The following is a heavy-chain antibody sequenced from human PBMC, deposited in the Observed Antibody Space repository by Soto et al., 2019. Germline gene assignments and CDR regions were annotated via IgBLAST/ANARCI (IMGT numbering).Heavy chain of an antibody. CDR3: ATGCWYLDH. Sequence: QVQLQYSGPGLVKPSETLSLTCTVSGCSFSDYYWSWIRQPPGKGLEWIGYMHYCGSTNYSPSLKGRLNRSVDTSKNQVSLKFTSVSAADTAVYYCATGCWYLDHWGQGTMVAVSS. D-gene: IGHD2-15*01. CDR1: GCSFSDYY. J-gene: IGHJ4*02. CDR2: MHYCGST. V-gene: IGHV4-59*01.